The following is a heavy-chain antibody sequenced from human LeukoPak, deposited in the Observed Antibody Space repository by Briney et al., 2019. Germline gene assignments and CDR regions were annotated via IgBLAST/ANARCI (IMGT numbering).Heavy chain of an antibody. CDR3: ARKYDGGWYDY. CDR1: GYSISSSDW. D-gene: IGHD6-19*01. CDR2: IYYTGST. J-gene: IGHJ4*02. Sequence: PSDTLSLTCTVSGYSISSSDWWAWIRQSPGKGLEWIGYIYYTGSTYYNPSLKSRATMSVDTSKNQFSLKLSSMTAVDTAVYYCARKYDGGWYDYWGQGILVTVYS. V-gene: IGHV4-28*01.